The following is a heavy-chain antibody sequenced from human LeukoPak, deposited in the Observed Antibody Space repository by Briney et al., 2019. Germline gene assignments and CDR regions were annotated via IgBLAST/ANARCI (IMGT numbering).Heavy chain of an antibody. V-gene: IGHV3-9*01. Sequence: GGTPRLSCAASGFTFDDYAMHWVRQAPGKGLEWVSGISWNSGSIGYADSVKGRFTISRDNAKNSLYLQMNSLRAEDTALYYCARTRLYCSGGSCYPGGQYYFDYWGQGTLVTVSS. J-gene: IGHJ4*02. CDR1: GFTFDDYA. CDR3: ARTRLYCSGGSCYPGGQYYFDY. CDR2: ISWNSGSI. D-gene: IGHD2-15*01.